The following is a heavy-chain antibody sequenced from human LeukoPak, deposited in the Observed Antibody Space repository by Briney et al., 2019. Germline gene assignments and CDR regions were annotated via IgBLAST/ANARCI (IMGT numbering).Heavy chain of an antibody. CDR3: ARIVVARFDP. V-gene: IGHV4-59*01. CDR1: GGSISNYY. CDR2: IYYGGST. Sequence: SETLSLTCTVSGGSISNYYWSWIRQPPGKGLEWIGYIYYGGSTNYNPSLKSRVTISVDTSKKQFSLKLSSVTAVDTAVYYCARIVVARFDPWGQGTLVTVSS. D-gene: IGHD2-2*01. J-gene: IGHJ5*02.